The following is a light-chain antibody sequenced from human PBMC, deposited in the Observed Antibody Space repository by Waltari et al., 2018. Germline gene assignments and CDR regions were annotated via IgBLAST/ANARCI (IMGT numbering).Light chain of an antibody. Sequence: DIQMTQSPSSLSASVGDTVTITCRASQGIRSYLNWFQQKPGKAPQLLIYAATTLQSGVPSRFSGSGSGTEFTLIISSLQPEDFAVYYCQQYNSYPLIFGGGTKVEIK. J-gene: IGKJ4*01. V-gene: IGKV1-17*01. CDR3: QQYNSYPLI. CDR1: QGIRSY. CDR2: AAT.